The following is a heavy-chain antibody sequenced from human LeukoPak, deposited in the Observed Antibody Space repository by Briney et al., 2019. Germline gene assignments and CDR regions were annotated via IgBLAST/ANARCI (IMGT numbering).Heavy chain of an antibody. D-gene: IGHD6-19*01. J-gene: IGHJ4*02. CDR3: ATESQWLVPN. CDR2: ITYEGSNK. Sequence: GGSLRLSCAASGFTFSTYGMHWVRQAPSKGLEWVAFITYEGSNKYYTDSVKGRFTISRDNSKNTLYLQMNSLRVEDTAVYYCATESQWLVPNWGQGTLVTVSS. CDR1: GFTFSTYG. V-gene: IGHV3-30*02.